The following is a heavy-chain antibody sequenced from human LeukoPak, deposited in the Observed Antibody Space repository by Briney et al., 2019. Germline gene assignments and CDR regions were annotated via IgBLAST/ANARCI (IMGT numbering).Heavy chain of an antibody. J-gene: IGHJ4*02. CDR3: SRSSTSAGCGH. Sequence: SWTLSLTCTVSGGLISNYYWTWIRQPPGEGLEYIGYIYYSGTTNYNPSHKSRVTISVDTSKNQFSLKLSSVTAADTAVYYCSRSSTSAGCGHWGQGTLVTLSS. V-gene: IGHV4-59*08. CDR2: IYYSGTT. D-gene: IGHD6-13*01. CDR1: GGLISNYY.